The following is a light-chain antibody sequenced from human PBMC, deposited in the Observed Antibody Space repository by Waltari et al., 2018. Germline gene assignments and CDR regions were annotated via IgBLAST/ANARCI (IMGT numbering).Light chain of an antibody. CDR1: SSTIGSTF. Sequence: SVLPQPPSASATPGQRVTIPCSGSSSTIGSTFFFCYLQAPGTAPKPLIHMNDQRPSGVPDRFSGSKSGTSASLAISGLQSEDEADYYCRAWDTSLSGVLFGGGTKVTVL. CDR2: MND. V-gene: IGLV1-47*01. J-gene: IGLJ2*01. CDR3: RAWDTSLSGVL.